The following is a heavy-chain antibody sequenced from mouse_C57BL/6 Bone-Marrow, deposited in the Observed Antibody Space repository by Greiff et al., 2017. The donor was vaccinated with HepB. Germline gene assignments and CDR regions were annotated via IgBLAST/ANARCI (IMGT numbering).Heavy chain of an antibody. Sequence: VQLVESGPGLVQLSQSLSITCTVSGFSLTSYGVHWVRQSPGKGLEWLGVIWRGGSTDYNAAFMSRLSITKDNSKSQVFFKMNSLQADDTAIYYCAKNYYDYDEGFAYWGQGTLVTVSA. J-gene: IGHJ3*01. CDR1: GFSLTSYG. CDR3: AKNYYDYDEGFAY. D-gene: IGHD2-4*01. V-gene: IGHV2-5*01. CDR2: IWRGGST.